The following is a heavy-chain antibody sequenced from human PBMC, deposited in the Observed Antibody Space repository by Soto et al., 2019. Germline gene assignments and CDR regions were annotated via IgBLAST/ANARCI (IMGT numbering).Heavy chain of an antibody. CDR2: IYYSGST. CDR1: GPSISRYH. Sequence: DTLSPSCPVYGPSISRYHWRCIRQPPGKGLEWIGYIYYSGSTNYNPSLKSRVTISVDTSKNQFSLKLSSVTAADTAVYYCARHAPGSGWIFDYWGQGTLVTVS. J-gene: IGHJ4*02. D-gene: IGHD6-19*01. V-gene: IGHV4-59*08. CDR3: ARHAPGSGWIFDY.